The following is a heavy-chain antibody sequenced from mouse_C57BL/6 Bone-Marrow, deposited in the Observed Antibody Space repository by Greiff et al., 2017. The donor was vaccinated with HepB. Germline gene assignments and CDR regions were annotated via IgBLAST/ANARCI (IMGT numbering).Heavy chain of an antibody. D-gene: IGHD1-1*01. V-gene: IGHV3-6*01. CDR1: GYSITSGYY. Sequence: VQLQQSGPGLVKPSQSLSLTCSVTGYSITSGYYWNWIRQFPGNKLEWMGYISYDGSNNYNPSLKNRISITRDTSKNQFFLKLNSVTTEDTATYYCARLLLRSYYFDYWGQGTTLTVSS. CDR3: ARLLLRSYYFDY. CDR2: ISYDGSN. J-gene: IGHJ2*01.